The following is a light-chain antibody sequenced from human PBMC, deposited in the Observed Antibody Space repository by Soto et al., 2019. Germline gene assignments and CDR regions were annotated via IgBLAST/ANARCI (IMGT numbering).Light chain of an antibody. CDR1: QGIRND. J-gene: IGKJ1*01. V-gene: IGKV1-6*01. CDR2: AAS. Sequence: AIQMTQYTSSLSASVGDRVTITCRASQGIRNDLGWYQQKPGKAPKLLIYAASSLQSGVPSRFSGSGSGTDFTLTISSLQPEDFATYYCLQDYNYPWTFGQGTKVDIK. CDR3: LQDYNYPWT.